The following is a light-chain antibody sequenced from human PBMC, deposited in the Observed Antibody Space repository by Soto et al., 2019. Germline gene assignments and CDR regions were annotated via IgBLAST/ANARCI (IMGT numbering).Light chain of an antibody. CDR2: AAS. CDR1: QSISVW. Sequence: DIQMTQSPSTLSASVGDRVTITCRASQSISVWLAWYQQKPGKAPKLLIYAASTLESGVPSRSSGSGSGTEFTLTISSLQPDDFATYYCQQYNSYCSFGQGTKVDIK. V-gene: IGKV1-5*03. CDR3: QQYNSYCS. J-gene: IGKJ1*01.